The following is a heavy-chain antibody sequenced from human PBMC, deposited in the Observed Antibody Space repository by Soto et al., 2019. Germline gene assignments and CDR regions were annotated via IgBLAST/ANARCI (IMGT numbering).Heavy chain of an antibody. CDR2: IIPIFGTA. CDR3: ARARIVATIYYYYYGMDV. CDR1: GGTFSSYA. D-gene: IGHD5-12*01. Sequence: SVKVSCKASGGTFSSYAISWVRQAPGQGLEWMGGIIPIFGTANYAQKFQGRVTITADESTSTAYMELSSLRSEDTAVYYCARARIVATIYYYYYGMDVWGQGTTVTVSS. V-gene: IGHV1-69*13. J-gene: IGHJ6*02.